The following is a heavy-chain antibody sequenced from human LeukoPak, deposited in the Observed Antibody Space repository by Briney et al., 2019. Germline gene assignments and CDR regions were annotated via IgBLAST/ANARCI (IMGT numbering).Heavy chain of an antibody. V-gene: IGHV4-34*01. D-gene: IGHD6-13*01. J-gene: IGHJ4*02. CDR3: ASGSSSSWYEVWSSREYYFDY. CDR2: FNHSGST. CDR1: GGSFSGYY. Sequence: SETLSLTCAVYGGSFSGYYWSWIRQPPGKGLEWIGEFNHSGSTNYNPSLKSRVTISVDTSKNQFSLKLSSVTAADTAVYYCASGSSSSWYEVWSSREYYFDYWGQGTLVTVSS.